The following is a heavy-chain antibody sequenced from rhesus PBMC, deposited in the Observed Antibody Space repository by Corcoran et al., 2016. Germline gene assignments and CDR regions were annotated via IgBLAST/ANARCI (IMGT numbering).Heavy chain of an antibody. CDR2: IDPSDSDT. J-gene: IGHJ6*01. V-gene: IGHV5-2*01. CDR3: AKSQGGYRYYGLDS. D-gene: IGHD5-24*01. CDR1: RYSFTSYW. Sequence: EVQLVRSGAEVKRPGESLKISCKTSRYSFTSYWISWVRRMPGKGLGWMGAIDPSDSDTRYSPSFQGQVTISADKSISTTYLQWSSLKASDSATYYCAKSQGGYRYYGLDSWGQGVVVTVSS.